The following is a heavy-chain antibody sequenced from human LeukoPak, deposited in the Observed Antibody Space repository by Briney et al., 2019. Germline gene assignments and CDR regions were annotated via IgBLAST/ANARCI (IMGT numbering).Heavy chain of an antibody. CDR1: GGTFSSYA. CDR3: ARCQTKYYYGSGSYSYYFDY. D-gene: IGHD3-10*01. CDR2: IIPIFGIA. V-gene: IGHV1-69*04. Sequence: SVKVSCKASGGTFSSYAISWVRQAPGQGLEWMGRIIPIFGIANYAQKFQGRVTITADKSTSTAYMELSSLRSEDTAVYYCARCQTKYYYGSGSYSYYFDYWGQGTLVTVSS. J-gene: IGHJ4*02.